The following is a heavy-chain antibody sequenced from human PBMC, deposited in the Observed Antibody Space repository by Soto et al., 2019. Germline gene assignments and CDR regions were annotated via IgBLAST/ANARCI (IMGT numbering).Heavy chain of an antibody. J-gene: IGHJ1*01. CDR1: GYTFSTSG. Sequence: ASVKVSCKTSGYTFSTSGISWVRQAPGQGLEWVGWIRPDNGNTKSAQRLQGRVTLTTDTSASTAYMELRSLTSDDTAMYYCARDTESNRYNDWGQGTLVTVSS. D-gene: IGHD1-20*01. V-gene: IGHV1-18*01. CDR2: IRPDNGNT. CDR3: ARDTESNRYND.